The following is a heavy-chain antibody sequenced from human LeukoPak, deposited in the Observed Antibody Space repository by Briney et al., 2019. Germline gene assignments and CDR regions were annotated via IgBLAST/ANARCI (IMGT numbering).Heavy chain of an antibody. CDR2: IYYSGST. D-gene: IGHD3-10*01. CDR1: GDSFSSSSFY. CDR3: GNQFIPDYGSASSFDY. Sequence: SETLSLTCTVSGDSFSSSSFYWGWIRQPPGKGLEWVGSIYYSGSTYYNPSLKGRVTISVDTSKIQFSPKLSSVTAADTAVYYXGNQFIPDYGSASSFDYWGQGTLVTVSS. V-gene: IGHV4-39*01. J-gene: IGHJ4*02.